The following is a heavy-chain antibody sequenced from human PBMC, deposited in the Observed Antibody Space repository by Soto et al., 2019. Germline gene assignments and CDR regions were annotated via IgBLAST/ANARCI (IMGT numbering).Heavy chain of an antibody. J-gene: IGHJ5*02. V-gene: IGHV1-69*13. CDR1: GGTFSSYA. CDR3: AREHSSSWYVGWFDP. D-gene: IGHD6-13*01. Sequence: GASVNVSCKASGGTFSSYAISWVRQAPGQGLEWMGGIIPIFGTANYAQKFQGRVTSTADESTSTAYMELSSLRSEDTAVYYCAREHSSSWYVGWFDPWGQGTLVTVSS. CDR2: IIPIFGTA.